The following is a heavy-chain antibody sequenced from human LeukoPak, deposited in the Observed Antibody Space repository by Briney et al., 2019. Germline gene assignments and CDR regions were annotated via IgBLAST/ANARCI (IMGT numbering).Heavy chain of an antibody. CDR3: AREGGGYNNGGFDY. CDR1: GFTFSSYS. D-gene: IGHD5-24*01. CDR2: ISSSSTI. Sequence: PGGSLRLSCAASGFTFSSYSMNWVRQAPGKGLEWVSYISSSSTIYYADSVKGRFTISRDNAKNSLYLQMNSLRAEDTAVYYCAREGGGYNNGGFDYWGQGTLVTVSS. V-gene: IGHV3-48*01. J-gene: IGHJ4*02.